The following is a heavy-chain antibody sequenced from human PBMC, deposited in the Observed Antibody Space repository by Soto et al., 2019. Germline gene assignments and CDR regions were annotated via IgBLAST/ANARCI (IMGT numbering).Heavy chain of an antibody. CDR1: GFTFSSYA. CDR2: ISGSGGST. D-gene: IGHD3-22*01. CDR3: AKDLGPSSGYY. Sequence: EVQLLESGGGLVQPGGSLRLSCAASGFTFSSYAMSWVRQAPGKGLEWVSAISGSGGSTYYADSVKGRFTISRDNSKNMLYMLLNSLRAEDTAVYYCAKDLGPSSGYYWGQGTLVTVSS. J-gene: IGHJ4*02. V-gene: IGHV3-23*01.